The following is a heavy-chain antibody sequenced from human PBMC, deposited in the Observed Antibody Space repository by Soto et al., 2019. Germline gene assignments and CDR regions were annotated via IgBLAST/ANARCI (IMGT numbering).Heavy chain of an antibody. Sequence: EVQLLESGGGLVQPGGSLRLSCAASGFTFSSNAMSWVRQAPGKGLEWVSAISASGGSTYYADSVKGRFTISRDNSTNTLDLQRSRLRAEDAAVYCCPKDLTVPSCWGQGTLVIVFS. V-gene: IGHV3-23*01. CDR1: GFTFSSNA. CDR3: PKDLTVPSC. D-gene: IGHD4-17*01. J-gene: IGHJ4*02. CDR2: ISASGGST.